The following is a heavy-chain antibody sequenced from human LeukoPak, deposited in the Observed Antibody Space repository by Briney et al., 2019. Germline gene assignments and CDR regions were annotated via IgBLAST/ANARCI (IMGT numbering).Heavy chain of an antibody. CDR1: GFTFSSYE. Sequence: GGSLRLSCAASGFTFSSYEMNWVRQAPGKGLEWVSVIYSGGSTYYADSVKGRFTISRDTSKNTLYLQMNTLRAEDTAVYYCARGRINSYGSPRRYYFDYWGQGTLVTVSS. J-gene: IGHJ4*02. V-gene: IGHV3-66*01. CDR2: IYSGGST. CDR3: ARGRINSYGSPRRYYFDY. D-gene: IGHD5-18*01.